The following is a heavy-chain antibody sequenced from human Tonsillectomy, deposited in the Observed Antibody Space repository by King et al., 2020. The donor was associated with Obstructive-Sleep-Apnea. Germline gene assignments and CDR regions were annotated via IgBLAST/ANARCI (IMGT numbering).Heavy chain of an antibody. Sequence: QLQESGPGLVKPSETLSLTCTVSGYSISSGYFWGWIRQPPGKGLEWIGSIYHSGNTYYNPSLKSRVTISVDTSKNQFSLQLSSVTAADTAVYYCARDWGAGNNYYYYYYGMDVWGQGTTVTVSS. CDR3: ARDWGAGNNYYYYYYGMDV. CDR1: GYSISSGYF. CDR2: IYHSGNT. J-gene: IGHJ6*02. D-gene: IGHD6-13*01. V-gene: IGHV4-38-2*02.